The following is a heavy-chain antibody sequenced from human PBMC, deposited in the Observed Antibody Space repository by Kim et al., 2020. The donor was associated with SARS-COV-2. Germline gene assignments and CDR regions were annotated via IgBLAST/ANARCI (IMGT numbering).Heavy chain of an antibody. J-gene: IGHJ3*02. CDR2: ISYDGSNK. CDR3: ANLVTYYYDSSGSEDAFDI. Sequence: GGSLRLSCAASGFTFSSYGMHWVRQAPGKGLEWVAVISYDGSNKYYADSVKGRFTISRDNSKNTLYLQMNSLRAEDTAVYYCANLVTYYYDSSGSEDAFDIWGQGTMVTVSS. CDR1: GFTFSSYG. D-gene: IGHD3-22*01. V-gene: IGHV3-30*18.